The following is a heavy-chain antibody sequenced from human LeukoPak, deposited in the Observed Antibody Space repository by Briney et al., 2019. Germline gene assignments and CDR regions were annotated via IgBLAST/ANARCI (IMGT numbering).Heavy chain of an antibody. CDR3: ARVGQAGYVGYPLGY. CDR2: IYSDESST. Sequence: PGWSLPLSCAASGFTFSSYWMHWVRQAPRKGLMWVSRIYSDESSTSYAGSVKGRFPISRDNAKNAMYLQMNCLRAEDTAVFYCARVGQAGYVGYPLGYGGQGPRVTVSS. D-gene: IGHD5-12*01. J-gene: IGHJ4*02. CDR1: GFTFSSYW. V-gene: IGHV3-74*01.